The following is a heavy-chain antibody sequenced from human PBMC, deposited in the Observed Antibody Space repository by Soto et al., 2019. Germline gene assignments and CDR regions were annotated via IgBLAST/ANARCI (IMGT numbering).Heavy chain of an antibody. CDR1: GYIFTAYS. CDR2: VNPSGGST. CDR3: AREEDCSDGICYSEYFQR. Sequence: ASVKVSCKASGYIFTAYSMHWVRQAPGQGLEWMGVVNPSGGSTNYAQKFQGRITMTRDTSTSTVYMDLSSLTSEDTAVYYCAREEDCSDGICYSEYFQRWGQGTLVTSPQ. J-gene: IGHJ1*01. V-gene: IGHV1-46*01. D-gene: IGHD2-15*01.